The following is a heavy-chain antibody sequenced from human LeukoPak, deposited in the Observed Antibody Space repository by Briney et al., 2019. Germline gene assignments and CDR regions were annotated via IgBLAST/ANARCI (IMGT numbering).Heavy chain of an antibody. CDR2: INRDGSST. CDR3: ATETAVSGGIFFDY. CDR1: GFTFSSYW. Sequence: PGGSLRLSRAASGFTFSSYWMHWVRQAPGKGLVWVSRINRDGSSTTYADSVKGRFTISRDNAKNTLYLQMNSLRADDAAVYYCATETAVSGGIFFDYWGQGTLVTVSS. D-gene: IGHD3-10*01. V-gene: IGHV3-74*01. J-gene: IGHJ4*02.